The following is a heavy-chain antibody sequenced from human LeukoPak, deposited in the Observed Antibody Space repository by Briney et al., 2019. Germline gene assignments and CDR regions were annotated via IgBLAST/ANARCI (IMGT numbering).Heavy chain of an antibody. CDR2: IHNSGST. D-gene: IGHD3-22*01. CDR3: ARDRSSAYYRDYFDY. J-gene: IGHJ4*02. V-gene: IGHV4-4*07. CDR1: SGSISNYY. Sequence: SETLSLTCTVSSGSISNYYWSWIRQPAGKGLEWIDRIHNSGSTNYSPTLKSRVTMSMDTSKFSLRLTSVTAADTALYYCARDRSSAYYRDYFDYWGQGILVTVSS.